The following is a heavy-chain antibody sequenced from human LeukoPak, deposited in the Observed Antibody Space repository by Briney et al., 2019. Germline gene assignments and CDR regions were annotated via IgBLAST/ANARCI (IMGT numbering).Heavy chain of an antibody. J-gene: IGHJ6*04. Sequence: SVKVSCKASGFTFTSSAVQWVRQARGQRLEWVGWIVVGSGNTNYAQKFQERVTITRDMSTSTAYMELSSLRSEDTAVYYCAADPYHYYGMDVWGKGTTVTVSS. CDR2: IVVGSGNT. V-gene: IGHV1-58*01. CDR3: AADPYHYYGMDV. CDR1: GFTFTSSA.